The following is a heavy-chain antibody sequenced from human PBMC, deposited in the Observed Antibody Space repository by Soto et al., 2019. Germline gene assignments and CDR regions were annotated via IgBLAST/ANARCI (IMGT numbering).Heavy chain of an antibody. J-gene: IGHJ3*02. V-gene: IGHV3-48*01. CDR2: ISSSSSTI. CDR3: ARTQGPYYGPDI. CDR1: GFTFISYS. Sequence: GGSLRLSCAAAGFTFISYSMNWISQAPGKGLEWVSYISSSSSTIYYADSVKGRFTISADKSISTAYLQWSSLKASDTAMYYCARTQGPYYGPDIWGQGTMVTVSS. D-gene: IGHD4-17*01.